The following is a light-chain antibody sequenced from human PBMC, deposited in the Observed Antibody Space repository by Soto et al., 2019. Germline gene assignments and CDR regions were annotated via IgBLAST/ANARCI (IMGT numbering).Light chain of an antibody. J-gene: IGKJ5*01. CDR3: QQYGTSAPIT. CDR2: GAS. CDR1: QSVSSNY. V-gene: IGKV3-20*01. Sequence: EIVLTQSPGTLYSSPGERATLSCRASQSVSSNYFAWYQQKPGQAPSLLIYGASSSATGIPDRFTGSGSGRDFTLTISRLEPEDCGLDDCQQYGTSAPITFGEGTRVEIE.